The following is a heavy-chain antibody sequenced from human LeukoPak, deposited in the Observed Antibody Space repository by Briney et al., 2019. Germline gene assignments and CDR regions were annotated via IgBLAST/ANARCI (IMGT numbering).Heavy chain of an antibody. CDR3: ARTLDYGDFFDY. D-gene: IGHD4-17*01. V-gene: IGHV3-21*01. Sequence: PGGSLRLTCAASGFTFSGYSMNWVRQAPGKGLEWVSSISSSSSYIYYADSVKGRFTISRDNAKNSLYLQMNSLRAEDTAVYYCARTLDYGDFFDYWGQGTLVTVSS. J-gene: IGHJ4*02. CDR1: GFTFSGYS. CDR2: ISSSSSYI.